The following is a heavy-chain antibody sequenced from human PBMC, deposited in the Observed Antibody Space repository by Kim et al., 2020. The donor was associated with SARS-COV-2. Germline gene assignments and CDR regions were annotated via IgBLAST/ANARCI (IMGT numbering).Heavy chain of an antibody. CDR2: VKSGGAA. D-gene: IGHD3-16*01. CDR3: AADVPSAGVGEFDY. CDR1: GFTFSSAW. V-gene: IGHV3-15*01. J-gene: IGHJ4*02. Sequence: LSLTCAASGFTFSSAWMTWVRQAPGKGLEWVARVKSGGAADYDALVKGRFTISRDDSKNKLYLQMNSLKTEDTALYYCAADVPSAGVGEFDYWGQGTLVTVSS.